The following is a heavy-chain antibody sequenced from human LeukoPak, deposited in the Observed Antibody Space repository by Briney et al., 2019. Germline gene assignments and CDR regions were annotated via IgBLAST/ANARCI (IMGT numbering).Heavy chain of an antibody. CDR2: MNPNSGNT. Sequence: ASVKVSCKASGYTFTSYDINWVRQATGQGLEWMGWMNPNSGNTGYAQKFQGRVTMTRNTSISTAYMELSSLRSEDTAVYYCATNMGGSYYVDYWGQGTLVTVFS. CDR3: ATNMGGSYYVDY. D-gene: IGHD1-26*01. V-gene: IGHV1-8*01. J-gene: IGHJ4*02. CDR1: GYTFTSYD.